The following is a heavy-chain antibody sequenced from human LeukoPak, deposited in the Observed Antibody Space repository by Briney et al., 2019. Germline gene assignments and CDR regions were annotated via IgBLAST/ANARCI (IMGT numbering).Heavy chain of an antibody. CDR2: ISSSSSYI. CDR3: ARAEGYYDSSGYYYSFDY. CDR1: GFTFGSYS. Sequence: GGSLRLSCAASGFTFGSYSMNCVRQAPGKGLEWVSSISSSSSYIYYADSVKGRFTISRDNAKNSLYLQMNSLRAEDTAVYYCARAEGYYDSSGYYYSFDYWAQRTLLTVSS. V-gene: IGHV3-21*01. D-gene: IGHD3-22*01. J-gene: IGHJ4*02.